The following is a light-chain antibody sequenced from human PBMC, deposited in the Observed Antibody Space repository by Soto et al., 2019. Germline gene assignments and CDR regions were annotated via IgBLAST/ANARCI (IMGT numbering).Light chain of an antibody. Sequence: QAALTQPASVCGSPGQSITISCTGTSSDVGDYNYVSWFQQHPGKAPKLMIYDVSNRPSGVSNRFSGSKSGNTASLTISGLQAEDEADYYCSSYASSSTLDVFGTGTKLTVL. V-gene: IGLV2-14*03. J-gene: IGLJ1*01. CDR1: SSDVGDYNY. CDR3: SSYASSSTLDV. CDR2: DVS.